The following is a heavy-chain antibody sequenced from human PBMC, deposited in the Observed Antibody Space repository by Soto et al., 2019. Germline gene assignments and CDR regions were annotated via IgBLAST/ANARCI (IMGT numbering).Heavy chain of an antibody. CDR2: ISTYNGNT. Sequence: VQLVQSGAEVKKPGASVKVSCKASASTFTSYVIRWVRQAPGQGLEWMGWISTYNGNTNYAQKLQGRVTMTTDTTTSTAYMELRSLRSEATAVSYCARGRYSGYLDVFDPWGQGTLVTVSS. CDR1: ASTFTSYV. J-gene: IGHJ5*02. V-gene: IGHV1-18*01. D-gene: IGHD5-12*01. CDR3: ARGRYSGYLDVFDP.